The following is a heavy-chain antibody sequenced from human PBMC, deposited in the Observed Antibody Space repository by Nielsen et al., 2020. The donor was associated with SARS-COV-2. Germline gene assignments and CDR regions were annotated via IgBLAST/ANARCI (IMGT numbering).Heavy chain of an antibody. CDR2: INQDGSTT. CDR3: ASRQDGYNYDTF. D-gene: IGHD5-24*01. V-gene: IGHV3-74*01. J-gene: IGHJ4*02. Sequence: GESLKISCAASGFSFSTYWMHWVRQAPGKGLVWVSRINQDGSTTNYGDSVQGRFTISRDNARNTLYLQMNGLRAEDTGVYYCASRQDGYNYDTFWGQGTLVTVSS. CDR1: GFSFSTYW.